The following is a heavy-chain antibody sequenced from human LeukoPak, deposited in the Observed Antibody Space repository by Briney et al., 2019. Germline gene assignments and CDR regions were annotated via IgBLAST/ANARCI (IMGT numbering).Heavy chain of an antibody. CDR1: GFTFSNAW. Sequence: GGSLRLSCAASGFTFSNAWMSWVRQAPGKGLEWVGRIKSKTDGGTTDYAAPVKGRFTISRDDSKNTLYLKMNSLKTEDTAVYYCTAQADCSRTSCYGMDVWGQGTTVTVSS. J-gene: IGHJ6*02. D-gene: IGHD2-2*01. CDR2: IKSKTDGGTT. CDR3: TAQADCSRTSCYGMDV. V-gene: IGHV3-15*01.